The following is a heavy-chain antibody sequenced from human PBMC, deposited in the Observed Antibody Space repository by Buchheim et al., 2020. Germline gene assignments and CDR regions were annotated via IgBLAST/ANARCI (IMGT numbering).Heavy chain of an antibody. D-gene: IGHD3-10*01. Sequence: QVQLVESGGGVVQPGRSLRLSCAASGFTFSSYGMHWVRQAPGKGLEWVAVISYDGSNKYYADPVKGRFTISSDNSKNTLYLQMNSLRAEDTAVYYCAKDLGYYYGSGSYSGLDYWGQGTL. CDR3: AKDLGYYYGSGSYSGLDY. CDR1: GFTFSSYG. CDR2: ISYDGSNK. J-gene: IGHJ4*02. V-gene: IGHV3-30*18.